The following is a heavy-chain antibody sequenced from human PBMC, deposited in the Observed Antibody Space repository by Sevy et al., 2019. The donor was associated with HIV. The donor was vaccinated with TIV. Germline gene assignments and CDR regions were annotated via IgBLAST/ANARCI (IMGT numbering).Heavy chain of an antibody. Sequence: SEILSLTCTVSGGSISSSSYDWGWIRQPPGKGLEWIGSMYYSGSTSYNPSLKSRVTISVDTSKNQFSLKLSSVTVADTAVYYCVRHGRIVDRAFDYWGHGTLVTVSS. CDR3: VRHGRIVDRAFDY. CDR1: GGSISSSSYD. CDR2: MYYSGST. D-gene: IGHD2-21*01. J-gene: IGHJ4*01. V-gene: IGHV4-39*01.